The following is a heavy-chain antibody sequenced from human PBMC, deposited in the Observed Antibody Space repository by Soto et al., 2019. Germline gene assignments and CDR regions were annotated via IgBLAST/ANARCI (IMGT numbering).Heavy chain of an antibody. V-gene: IGHV3-23*01. J-gene: IGHJ3*02. CDR1: GFPFSSYA. Sequence: PGGSLRLSCAASGFPFSSYAMSWVRPAPGKGLEWVSAISGSGGSTYYADSVKGRFTISRDNSKNTLYLQMNSLRAEDTAVYYCAKDNRNRVLRYFEWLLPVRAFDIWGQGTMVTGSS. CDR2: ISGSGGST. CDR3: AKDNRNRVLRYFEWLLPVRAFDI. D-gene: IGHD3-9*01.